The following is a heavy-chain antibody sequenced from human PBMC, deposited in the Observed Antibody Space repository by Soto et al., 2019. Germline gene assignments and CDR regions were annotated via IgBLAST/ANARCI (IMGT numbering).Heavy chain of an antibody. CDR2: INRDSTVI. CDR1: GFSFSTHY. J-gene: IGHJ4*02. CDR3: LNGDYY. V-gene: IGHV3-48*01. Sequence: EEQLVESGGGLVKPGGPLRLSCEASGFSFSTHYMNWVRQSPGKGLEWVSSINRDSTVIYYADSVKGRFTISRDNARNSLSLQMNSLRAEDTAVYYCLNGDYYVGPGTLVTVSS. D-gene: IGHD3-16*01.